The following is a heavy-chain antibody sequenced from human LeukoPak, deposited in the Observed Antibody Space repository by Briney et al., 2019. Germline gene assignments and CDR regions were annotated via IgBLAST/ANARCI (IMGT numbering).Heavy chain of an antibody. J-gene: IGHJ4*02. CDR1: GYTFTSYT. D-gene: IGHD6-13*01. CDR2: ISAYNGNT. V-gene: IGHV1-18*01. CDR3: ARDVHGEGSSWYPEVY. Sequence: ASVKVSCKASGYTFTSYTISWVRQAPGQGLEWMGWISAYNGNTNYAQKLQGRVTMTTDTSTSTAYMELRSLRSDDTAVYYCARDVHGEGSSWYPEVYWGQGTLVTVSS.